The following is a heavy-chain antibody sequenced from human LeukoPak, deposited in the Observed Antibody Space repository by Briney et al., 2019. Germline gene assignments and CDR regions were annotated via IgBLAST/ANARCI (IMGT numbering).Heavy chain of an antibody. D-gene: IGHD1-26*01. J-gene: IGHJ4*02. CDR1: GYTFTSYG. CDR2: IHAYKGNT. Sequence: ASVKVSCKASGYTFTSYGISWVRHAPGQGIEWMGWIHAYKGNTNYAQMLQGRVTMTTDTSTSTAYMELRSRRSDDTAVYYCARYSGSHYGDFDYWGQGTLVTVSS. V-gene: IGHV1-18*04. CDR3: ARYSGSHYGDFDY.